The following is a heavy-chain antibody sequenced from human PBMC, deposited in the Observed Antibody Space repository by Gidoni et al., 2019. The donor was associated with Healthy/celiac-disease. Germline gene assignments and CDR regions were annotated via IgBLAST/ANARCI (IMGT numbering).Heavy chain of an antibody. J-gene: IGHJ4*02. Sequence: EVQLLESGGGLVQPGGSLRLACAASGFTFSSYARSWVRQAPGKGLEWDSAISGSGGSTYYADSVKGRFTISRDNSKNTLYLQMNSLRAEDTAVYYCAKGGGSSWYFYFDYWGQGTLVTVSS. CDR3: AKGGGSSWYFYFDY. D-gene: IGHD6-13*01. CDR2: ISGSGGST. CDR1: GFTFSSYA. V-gene: IGHV3-23*01.